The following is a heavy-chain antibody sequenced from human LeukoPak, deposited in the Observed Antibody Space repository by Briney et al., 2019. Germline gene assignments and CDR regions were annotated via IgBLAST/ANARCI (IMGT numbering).Heavy chain of an antibody. V-gene: IGHV3-11*01. CDR3: ARDASSGLTMVRGLPPE. D-gene: IGHD3-10*01. CDR2: ISSSGSTI. Sequence: GGTLRISCAASGFTFSHFYMSWTRQGPGKGLERLSYISSSGSTIYYADSVKGRFTISRDNAKNSLYLQMNSLRAEDTAVYYCARDASSGLTMVRGLPPEGGQGTLVTVFS. CDR1: GFTFSHFY. J-gene: IGHJ4*02.